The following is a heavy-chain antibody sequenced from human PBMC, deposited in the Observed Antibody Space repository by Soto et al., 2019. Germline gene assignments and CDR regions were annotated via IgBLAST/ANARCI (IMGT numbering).Heavy chain of an antibody. Sequence: QVQLVQSGGVMKKPGASVKVSCKASGYTFTSHGISWVRQAPGQGLEWMGWISASNGDTNYAQKYQGRVTVTTDTSTSTGYMELRSLRSEDTAAYFCASMVRGSNMDYYHFTDVWGEGTTVTVS. V-gene: IGHV1-18*01. CDR2: ISASNGDT. CDR3: ASMVRGSNMDYYHFTDV. CDR1: GYTFTSHG. D-gene: IGHD3-10*01. J-gene: IGHJ6*03.